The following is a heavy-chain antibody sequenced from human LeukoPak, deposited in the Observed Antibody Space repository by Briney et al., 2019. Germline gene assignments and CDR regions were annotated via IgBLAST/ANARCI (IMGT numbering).Heavy chain of an antibody. J-gene: IGHJ4*02. V-gene: IGHV3-15*01. CDR3: TSHPWGGASDSALFDY. CDR1: GFTFSNGW. Sequence: PGGSLRLSCAASGFTFSNGWMSWVRQAPGKGLEWVGRIRSKPDGGTTDYAAPVKGRFTISRDDSKNTLYLQMNSLKTEDTAVYYCTSHPWGGASDSALFDYWGQGTLVTVSS. D-gene: IGHD3-16*01. CDR2: IRSKPDGGTT.